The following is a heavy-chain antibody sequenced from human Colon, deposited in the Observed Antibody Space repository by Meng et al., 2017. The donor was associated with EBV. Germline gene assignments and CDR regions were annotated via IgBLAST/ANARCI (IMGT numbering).Heavy chain of an antibody. V-gene: IGHV4-61*01. CDR2: IYYSGGT. CDR1: GDSVATGRYY. D-gene: IGHD3-10*01. CDR3: ARVSGRSFDP. Sequence: QGLLQESGPGLVQPSEPLSLTCSVSGDSVATGRYYWSWIRQPPGKGLEWIANIYYSGGTNYNPSLKSRLTISLDTSKNQFSLSLRSVTAADTAVYYCARVSGRSFDPWGQGTLVTVSS. J-gene: IGHJ5*02.